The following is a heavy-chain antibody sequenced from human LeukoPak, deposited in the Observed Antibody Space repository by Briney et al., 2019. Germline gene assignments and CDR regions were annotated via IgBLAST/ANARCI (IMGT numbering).Heavy chain of an antibody. D-gene: IGHD1-26*01. CDR2: ISYDGSNK. Sequence: GGSLRLSCAASGFTFSSYGMHWARQAPGKGLEWVAVISYDGSNKYYADSVKGRFTISRDNSKNTLYLQMNSLRAEDTAVYYCAKDPFTSGANWFDPWGQGTLVTVSS. J-gene: IGHJ5*02. CDR3: AKDPFTSGANWFDP. V-gene: IGHV3-30*18. CDR1: GFTFSSYG.